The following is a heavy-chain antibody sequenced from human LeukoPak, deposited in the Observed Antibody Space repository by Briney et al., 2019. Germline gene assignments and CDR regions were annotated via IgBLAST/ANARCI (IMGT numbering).Heavy chain of an antibody. J-gene: IGHJ4*02. V-gene: IGHV4-59*01. Sequence: SETLSLTCTVSGGSISSYYWSWIRQPPGKGLEWIEYIYYSGSTNYNPSLKSRVTISVDTSKNQFSLKLSSVTAADTAVYYCALGYSGYDSYYFDYWGQGTLVTVSS. CDR2: IYYSGST. CDR1: GGSISSYY. D-gene: IGHD5-12*01. CDR3: ALGYSGYDSYYFDY.